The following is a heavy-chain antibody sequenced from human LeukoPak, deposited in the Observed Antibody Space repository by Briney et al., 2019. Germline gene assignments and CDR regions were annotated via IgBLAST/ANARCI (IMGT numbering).Heavy chain of an antibody. V-gene: IGHV3-21*01. CDR2: IDSSSSYI. CDR1: EFTFSVYS. D-gene: IGHD1-26*01. Sequence: GGSLRLSCEASEFTFSVYSMNWVRQAPGKGLEWVSFIDSSSSYIYYADSVKGRFTISRDNAKNSLYLQMNSLRAEDTAVYYCARDLNLVGAYWGQGTLVTVSS. J-gene: IGHJ4*02. CDR3: ARDLNLVGAY.